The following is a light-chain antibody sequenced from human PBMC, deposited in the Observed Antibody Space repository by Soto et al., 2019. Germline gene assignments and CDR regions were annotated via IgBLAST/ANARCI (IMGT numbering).Light chain of an antibody. J-gene: IGKJ5*01. CDR1: ENIYTT. CDR2: GAS. V-gene: IGKV3-15*01. CDR3: QQYNNWPFS. Sequence: EIVMTQSPATLSVSPGERATLSCRASENIYTTLAWYQQKPGQAPRLLFYGASTRATGLPARFSGTGSETDFTLTSSGLQSEDSAVYFCQQYNNWPFSFGQGTRLEI.